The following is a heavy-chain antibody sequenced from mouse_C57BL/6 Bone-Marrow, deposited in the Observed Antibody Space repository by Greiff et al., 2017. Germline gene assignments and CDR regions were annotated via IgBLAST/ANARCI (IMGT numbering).Heavy chain of an antibody. J-gene: IGHJ3*01. V-gene: IGHV3-6*01. CDR3: ARDDYYFAY. CDR1: GYSITSGYY. CDR2: ISYDGSN. D-gene: IGHD1-1*01. Sequence: EVHLVESGPGLVKPSQSLSLTCSVTGYSITSGYYWNWIRQFPGNKLEWMGYISYDGSNNYNPSLKNRISITRDTSKNQFFLKLNSVTTEDTATYYCARDDYYFAYWGQGTLVTVSA.